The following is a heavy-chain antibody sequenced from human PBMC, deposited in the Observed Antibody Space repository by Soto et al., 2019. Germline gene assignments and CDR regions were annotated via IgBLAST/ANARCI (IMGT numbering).Heavy chain of an antibody. V-gene: IGHV3-48*01. CDR3: ARGPTCIEGYCSSGSWHDY. J-gene: IGHJ4*02. CDR1: GFTFSNYD. CDR2: ISSSSGTI. D-gene: IGHD2-15*01. Sequence: EVQLVESGGDLVQPGESLRVSCAASGFTFSNYDMNWVRQAPGKGLEWVSYISSSSGTIYYADSVKGRFTTSRDNAKNSLYLQRNSLRAEETAVYYCARGPTCIEGYCSSGSWHDYWGQGTRVTVSS.